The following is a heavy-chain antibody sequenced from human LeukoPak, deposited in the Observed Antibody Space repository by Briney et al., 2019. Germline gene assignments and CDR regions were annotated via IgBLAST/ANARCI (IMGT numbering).Heavy chain of an antibody. J-gene: IGHJ4*02. CDR2: IGIDSGNT. D-gene: IGHD5-24*01. Sequence: GGSLRPSCAASGFTFSDYSMNWVRQAPGKGLEWISYIGIDSGNTNYADSVKGRFTISGDKAKNSLYPQMNSLRVEDTAVYYCARDYKYAFDNWGQGTLVTVSS. V-gene: IGHV3-48*01. CDR1: GFTFSDYS. CDR3: ARDYKYAFDN.